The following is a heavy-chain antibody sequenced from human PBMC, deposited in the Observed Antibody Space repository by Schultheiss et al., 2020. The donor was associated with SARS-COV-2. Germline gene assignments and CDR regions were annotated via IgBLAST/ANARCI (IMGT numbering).Heavy chain of an antibody. Sequence: SETLSLTCTVSGGSISSYYWNWIRQPPGKGLEWIGEINHSGSTYYSPSLKSRVTISVDTSKNQFSLKLSSVTAADTAVYYCARARAAPPLDYYYYMDVWGKGTTVTVSS. J-gene: IGHJ6*03. D-gene: IGHD2-15*01. V-gene: IGHV4-34*01. CDR3: ARARAAPPLDYYYYMDV. CDR1: GGSISSYY. CDR2: INHSGST.